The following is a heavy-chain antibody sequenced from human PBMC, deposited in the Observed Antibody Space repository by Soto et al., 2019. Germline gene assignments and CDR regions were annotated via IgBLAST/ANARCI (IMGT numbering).Heavy chain of an antibody. V-gene: IGHV4-59*08. CDR1: CDYINNYY. Sequence: SETLSLTCTVSCDYINNYYWSWIRQSPGKGLEMIGYIFYTGSTYYNPSLNSRVTISVDRSKNQFSLQLSSMTAADTAMYYCSRLTIMAEFDYWGQGKLVTVCS. CDR2: IFYTGST. CDR3: SRLTIMAEFDY. J-gene: IGHJ4*02. D-gene: IGHD3-16*01.